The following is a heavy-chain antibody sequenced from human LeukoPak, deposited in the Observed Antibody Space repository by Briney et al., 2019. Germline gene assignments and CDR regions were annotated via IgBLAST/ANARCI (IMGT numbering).Heavy chain of an antibody. V-gene: IGHV4-39*07. CDR1: GGSISSSSYY. CDR3: ARENSSSEESLAFDI. J-gene: IGHJ3*02. CDR2: IYYSGST. D-gene: IGHD6-13*01. Sequence: PSETLSLTCTVSGGSISSSSYYWGWIRQPPGKGLEWIGSIYYSGSTYYNPSLKSRVTISVDTSKNQFSLKLSSVTAADTAVYYCARENSSSEESLAFDIWGQGTMVTVSS.